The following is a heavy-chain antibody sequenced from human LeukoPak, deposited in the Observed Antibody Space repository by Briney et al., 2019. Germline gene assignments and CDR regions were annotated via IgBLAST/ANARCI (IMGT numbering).Heavy chain of an antibody. CDR1: GGTLSSYG. J-gene: IGHJ6*02. V-gene: IGHV1-69*10. D-gene: IGHD3-9*01. Sequence: GASVTVSCKASGGTLSSYGISWVRQAPGHGLEWMGRIIPMGGIANYAQKIQGRVTITADKSTSTAYMELSSLRSEDTAVYYCARGHGSSNYDILTGSDDYYGMDVWGQGTTVTVSS. CDR2: IIPMGGIA. CDR3: ARGHGSSNYDILTGSDDYYGMDV.